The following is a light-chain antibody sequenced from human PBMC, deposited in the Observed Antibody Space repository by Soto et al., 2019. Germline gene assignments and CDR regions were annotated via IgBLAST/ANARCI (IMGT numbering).Light chain of an antibody. CDR3: QQYSNWPPIT. J-gene: IGKJ5*01. CDR2: EAS. V-gene: IGKV3D-15*01. Sequence: EIVLTQSPGTLSLSPGESATLSCRASQSVSSNLAWYQQKPGQAPRLLIYEASNRPTGIPARFNGIGSGTEFTLTISSLQSEDFAVYYGQQYSNWPPITFGQGTRLEIK. CDR1: QSVSSN.